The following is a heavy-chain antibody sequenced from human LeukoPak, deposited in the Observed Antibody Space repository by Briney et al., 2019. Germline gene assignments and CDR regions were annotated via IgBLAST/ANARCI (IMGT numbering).Heavy chain of an antibody. V-gene: IGHV4-59*01. D-gene: IGHD3-10*01. Sequence: SETLSLTCTVSGGSISSYYWSWIRQPPGKGLEWIGYIYYSGSTNYNPSLKSRVTISVDTSKNQFSLKLSSVTAADTAVYYCARTITMVRGVILPDWFDPWGQGNPGHRLL. CDR1: GGSISSYY. CDR3: ARTITMVRGVILPDWFDP. J-gene: IGHJ5*02. CDR2: IYYSGST.